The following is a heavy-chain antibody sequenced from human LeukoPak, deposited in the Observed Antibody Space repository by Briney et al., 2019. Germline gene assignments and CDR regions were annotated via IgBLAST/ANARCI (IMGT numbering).Heavy chain of an antibody. CDR1: GDSVSIYSAA. CDR3: ARGYYDILTGYYPFDH. CDR2: TYYRSKWYN. V-gene: IGHV6-1*01. Sequence: SQTLSLTCAICGDSVSIYSAAWDWIRQSPSRGLEWLGRTYYRSKWYNDYAVSVKSRITINPDTSKNQFSLQLNSVTPEDTAVYYCARGYYDILTGYYPFDHWGQGTLVTVSS. J-gene: IGHJ4*02. D-gene: IGHD3-9*01.